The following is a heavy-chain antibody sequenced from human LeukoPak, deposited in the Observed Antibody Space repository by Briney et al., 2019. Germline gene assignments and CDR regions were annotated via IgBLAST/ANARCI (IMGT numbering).Heavy chain of an antibody. CDR2: ITSNGAYT. V-gene: IGHV3-64*02. J-gene: IGHJ4*02. D-gene: IGHD1-26*01. CDR3: ATAETSGFYSY. CDR1: GFTFSNYA. Sequence: GGSLRLSCAASGFTFSNYAMHWVRQTPGKGLEYVSAITSNGAYTYYADSVKGRFTISRDNFKSTSYLQMGSLSAEDMAVYYCATAETSGFYSYWGQGTLVTVSS.